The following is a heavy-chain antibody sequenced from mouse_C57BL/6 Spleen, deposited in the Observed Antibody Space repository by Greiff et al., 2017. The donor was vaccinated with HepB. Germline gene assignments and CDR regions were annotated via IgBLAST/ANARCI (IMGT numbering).Heavy chain of an antibody. CDR1: GYTFTSYW. D-gene: IGHD2-2*01. J-gene: IGHJ1*03. CDR2: IDPSDSYT. Sequence: QVQLQQPGAELVMPGASVKLSCKASGYTFTSYWMHWVKQRPGQGLEWIGEIDPSDSYTNYNQKFKGKSTLTVDKSSSTAYMQLSSLPSEDSAVYYCARGRGYGYEGYFDVWGTGTTVTVSS. CDR3: ARGRGYGYEGYFDV. V-gene: IGHV1-69*01.